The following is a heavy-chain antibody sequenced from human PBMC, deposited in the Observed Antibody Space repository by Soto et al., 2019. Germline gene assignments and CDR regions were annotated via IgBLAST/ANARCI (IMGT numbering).Heavy chain of an antibody. V-gene: IGHV3-15*07. CDR3: TSDRGGVYGGPGFDY. CDR2: IKRKGEDGTT. CDR1: GFTFTNAW. Sequence: GGSLRLSCAASGFTFTNAWMNWVRQAPGKGLEWVARIKRKGEDGTTDYAAPVKGRFTISRDDSTTSLYLQMSSLRTEDTAVYYCTSDRGGVYGGPGFDYWGQGTLVTVSS. D-gene: IGHD4-17*01. J-gene: IGHJ4*02.